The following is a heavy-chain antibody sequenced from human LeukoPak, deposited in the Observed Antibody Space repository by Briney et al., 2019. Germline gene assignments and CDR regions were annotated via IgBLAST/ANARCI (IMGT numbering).Heavy chain of an antibody. Sequence: GGSLRLSCAVSGFTFSTYAMTWVRQAPGKGLEWVSGLSGSGGSTHYADSVKGRFTISRDNSKNTLYLQMNSLRAEDTAVYYCAKDGGRTRLITMIVRGDYYFDYWGQGTLVTVSS. CDR1: GFTFSTYA. D-gene: IGHD3-22*01. V-gene: IGHV3-23*01. J-gene: IGHJ4*02. CDR2: LSGSGGST. CDR3: AKDGGRTRLITMIVRGDYYFDY.